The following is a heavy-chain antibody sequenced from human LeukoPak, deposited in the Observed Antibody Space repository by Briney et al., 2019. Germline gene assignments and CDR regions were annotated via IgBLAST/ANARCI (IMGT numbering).Heavy chain of an antibody. J-gene: IGHJ5*02. CDR2: INPNSGGT. V-gene: IGHV1-2*02. CDR3: ARTDYGSGSYSFWFDP. CDR1: GYTFTGYY. D-gene: IGHD3-10*01. Sequence: ASVKVSCKASGYTFTGYYIHWVRQAPGQGLEWMGWINPNSGGTNYAQNFQGRVTMTRDTSISTAYMELSSLRSEDTAVYYCARTDYGSGSYSFWFDPWGQGTLVTVSS.